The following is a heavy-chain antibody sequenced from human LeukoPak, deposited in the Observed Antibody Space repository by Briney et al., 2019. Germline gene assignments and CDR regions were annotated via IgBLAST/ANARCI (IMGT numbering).Heavy chain of an antibody. CDR3: VVVVEPPDSDGFDV. CDR2: INADGSTT. CDR1: GFTFGNSW. D-gene: IGHD1-14*01. V-gene: IGHV3-74*01. Sequence: GGSLRLSCAASGFTFGNSWVHWVRQAPGKGLVWVSLINADGSTTTYADSVKGRFTISRDNARNTLSPQMNSLTIEDTAVYYCVVVVEPPDSDGFDVWGQGTMITVSS. J-gene: IGHJ3*01.